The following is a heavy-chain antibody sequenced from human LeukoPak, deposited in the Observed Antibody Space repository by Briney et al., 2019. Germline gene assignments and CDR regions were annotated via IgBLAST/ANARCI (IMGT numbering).Heavy chain of an antibody. Sequence: GASVNVSCKASGYTFTGYYMHWVRQSPGQGLECMGGINPNSGATNYAQKFQGRVTMTSDTSISTAYMELSRLRSDDTAVYYCARVQYSGSAALDYWGQGTLVTVSS. D-gene: IGHD6-6*01. CDR1: GYTFTGYY. V-gene: IGHV1-2*02. CDR3: ARVQYSGSAALDY. J-gene: IGHJ4*02. CDR2: INPNSGAT.